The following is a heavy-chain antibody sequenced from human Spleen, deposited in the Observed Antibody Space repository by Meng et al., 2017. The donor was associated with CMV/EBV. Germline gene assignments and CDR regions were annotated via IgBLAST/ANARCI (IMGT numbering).Heavy chain of an antibody. CDR3: ARSYLTYFDY. CDR1: GHPFTSST. CDR2: ISAYSGNT. Sequence: VSCKASGHPFTSSTIGWVRQAPERGLECMGWISAYSGNTNYARRLQGRVTMTIDTSTSTAYMELRSLRSDDTAVYYCARSYLTYFDYWGQGSLVTVSS. J-gene: IGHJ4*02. V-gene: IGHV1-18*01.